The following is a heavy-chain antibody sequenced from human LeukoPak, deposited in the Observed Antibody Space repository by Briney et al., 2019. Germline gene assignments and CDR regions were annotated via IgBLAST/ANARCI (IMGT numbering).Heavy chain of an antibody. V-gene: IGHV1-2*02. D-gene: IGHD3-3*01. CDR3: ARDLEYYDFWSGYYPIDY. J-gene: IGHJ4*02. CDR2: SNPNSGGT. Sequence: ASVKVSCKASGYTFTGYYMHWVRQAPGQGLEWMGWSNPNSGGTNYSQKFQGRVTMTRDTSISTAYMELSRLRSDDTAVYYCARDLEYYDFWSGYYPIDYWGQGTLVTVSS. CDR1: GYTFTGYY.